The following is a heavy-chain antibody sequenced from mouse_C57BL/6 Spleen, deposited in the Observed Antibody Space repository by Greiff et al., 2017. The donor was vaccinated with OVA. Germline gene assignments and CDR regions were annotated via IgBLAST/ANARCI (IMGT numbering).Heavy chain of an antibody. CDR3: ARKDSYYGSNFDV. V-gene: IGHV1-80*01. CDR2: IYPGDGDT. CDR1: GYAFSSYW. Sequence: QVQLQQSGAELVKPGASVKISCKASGYAFSSYWMNWVKQRPGKGLEWIGQIYPGDGDTNYNGKFKGKATLTADKSSSTAYMQLSSLTSEDSAVYFCARKDSYYGSNFDVWGTGTTVTVSS. D-gene: IGHD1-1*01. J-gene: IGHJ1*03.